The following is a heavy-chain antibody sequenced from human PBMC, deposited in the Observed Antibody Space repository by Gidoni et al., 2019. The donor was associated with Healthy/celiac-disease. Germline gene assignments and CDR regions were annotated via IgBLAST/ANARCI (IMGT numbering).Heavy chain of an antibody. CDR2: ISSSSSTI. D-gene: IGHD3-22*01. CDR3: ARGDYYDSSGYYEYFQH. V-gene: IGHV3-48*02. Sequence: EVRLVESGGGLVQPGGSLRLSCAPSEFSFSSYSMNWGRQAPGKGLEWVSYISSSSSTIDYADSVKGRFTISRDNAKNSLYLQMNSLRDEDTAVYYCARGDYYDSSGYYEYFQHWGQGTLVTVSS. J-gene: IGHJ1*01. CDR1: EFSFSSYS.